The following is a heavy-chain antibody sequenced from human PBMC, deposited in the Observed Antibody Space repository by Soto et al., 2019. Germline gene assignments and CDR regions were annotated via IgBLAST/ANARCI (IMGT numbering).Heavy chain of an antibody. J-gene: IGHJ4*02. D-gene: IGHD6-13*01. Sequence: PGGSLRLSCAASGVTFSSYAMSWFRQGPGKGLEWVSAISGSGGSTYYADSVKGRFTISRDNSKNTLYLQMNSLRAEDTAVYDCATRDWSSWLPFDYWGQGTLVTVSS. V-gene: IGHV3-23*01. CDR1: GVTFSSYA. CDR2: ISGSGGST. CDR3: ATRDWSSWLPFDY.